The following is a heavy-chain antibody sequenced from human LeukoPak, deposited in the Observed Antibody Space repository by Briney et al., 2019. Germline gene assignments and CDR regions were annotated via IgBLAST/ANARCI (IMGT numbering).Heavy chain of an antibody. CDR2: IYHSGST. CDR1: GGSISSSNW. V-gene: IGHV4-4*02. J-gene: IGHJ6*02. D-gene: IGHD3-10*01. CDR3: ARDERIRFGELFYYYGMDV. Sequence: TSGTLSLTCAVSGGSISSSNWWSWVRQPPGKGLEWIGEIYHSGSTNYNPSLKSRVTISVDKSKNQFSLKLSSVTAADTAVYYCARDERIRFGELFYYYGMDVWGQGTTVTVSS.